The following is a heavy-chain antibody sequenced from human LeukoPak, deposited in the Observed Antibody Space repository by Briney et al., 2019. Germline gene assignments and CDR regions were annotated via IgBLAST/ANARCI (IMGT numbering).Heavy chain of an antibody. V-gene: IGHV3-23*01. J-gene: IGHJ4*02. CDR3: AKSSRSSPRDFDY. CDR2: ISGSGGST. D-gene: IGHD6-6*01. CDR1: GFIFSSYA. Sequence: PGWSLRLSCVASGFIFSSYAMSWVRQAAGKGLEGVSGISGSGGSTYYADSVKGRFTISRENSENSLYLQMNSLRAEDTAVYYCAKSSRSSPRDFDYWGQGTLVTVSS.